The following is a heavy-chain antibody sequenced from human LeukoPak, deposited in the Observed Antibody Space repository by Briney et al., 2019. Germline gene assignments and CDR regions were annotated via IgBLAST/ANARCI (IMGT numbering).Heavy chain of an antibody. CDR3: AKRGVVIRGLLVIGYHQEAYHYDF. CDR1: GISLSNYA. CDR2: ISERGGST. D-gene: IGHD3-10*01. V-gene: IGHV3-23*01. Sequence: GSLRLSCVVSGISLSNYAMTWVRQAPGKGLEWVSYISERGGSTTYADSVKGRFTISRDTSLNTLYLQMSNLRAEDTAVYFCAKRGVVIRGLLVIGYHQEAYHYDFWGQGVLVTVSS. J-gene: IGHJ4*02.